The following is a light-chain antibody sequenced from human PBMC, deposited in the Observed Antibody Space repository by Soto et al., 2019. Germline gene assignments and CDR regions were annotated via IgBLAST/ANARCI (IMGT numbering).Light chain of an antibody. Sequence: DIVMTQSPLSLPVTPGEPASISCRSSQSLLHVNGYTYLDWYLQKPGQSPQLLMYLVSIRASGVPDRFSGSGSGTDFTLKISRVEAEDVGVYYCQQYNNWPPITFGQGTRLEIK. V-gene: IGKV2-28*01. CDR1: QSLLHVNGYTY. J-gene: IGKJ5*01. CDR3: QQYNNWPPIT. CDR2: LVS.